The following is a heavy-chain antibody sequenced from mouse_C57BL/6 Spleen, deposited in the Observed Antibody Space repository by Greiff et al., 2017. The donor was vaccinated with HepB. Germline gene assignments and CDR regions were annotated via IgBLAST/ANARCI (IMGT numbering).Heavy chain of an antibody. CDR2: IYPGDGDT. J-gene: IGHJ4*01. Sequence: VQLQQSGPELVKPGASVKISCKASGYAFSSSWMNWVKQRPGKGLEWIGRIYPGDGDTNYNGKFKGKATLTADKSSSTAYMQLSSLTSEDSAVYFCARSSDGYSYAMDYWGQGTSVTVSS. CDR3: ARSSDGYSYAMDY. CDR1: GYAFSSSW. V-gene: IGHV1-82*01. D-gene: IGHD2-3*01.